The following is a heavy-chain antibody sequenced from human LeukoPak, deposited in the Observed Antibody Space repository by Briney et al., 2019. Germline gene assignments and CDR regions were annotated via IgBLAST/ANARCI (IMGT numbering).Heavy chain of an antibody. Sequence: SETLSLTCTVSGYSISSGYYWGWIRQPPGKGLEWIGSIYHSGSTYYNPSLKSRVTISVDTSKNQFSLKLSSVTAADTAVYYCARGAAGTNDYWGQGTLVTVSS. CDR1: GYSISSGYY. J-gene: IGHJ4*02. CDR3: ARGAAGTNDY. CDR2: IYHSGST. D-gene: IGHD6-13*01. V-gene: IGHV4-38-2*02.